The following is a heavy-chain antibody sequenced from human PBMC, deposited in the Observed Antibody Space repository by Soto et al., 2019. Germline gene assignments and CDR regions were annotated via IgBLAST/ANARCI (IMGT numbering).Heavy chain of an antibody. D-gene: IGHD3-3*01. V-gene: IGHV4-4*02. CDR1: GGSISSSNW. CDR2: IYNSGST. J-gene: IGHJ6*02. Sequence: SETLSLTCAVSGGSISSSNWWSWVRQPPGKGLKWIGEIYNSGSTNYNPSLKSRVTISVDKSRNQFSLKLSSVTAADTAVYYFARVLGDYDFWSGLNYYYYGMDVWGQGTTVT. CDR3: ARVLGDYDFWSGLNYYYYGMDV.